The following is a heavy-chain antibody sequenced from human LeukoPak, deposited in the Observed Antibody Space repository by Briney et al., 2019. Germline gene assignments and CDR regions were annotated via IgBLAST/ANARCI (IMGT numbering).Heavy chain of an antibody. D-gene: IGHD3-16*01. Sequence: GGSLRLSCAASGFTFSSYWMSWVRQAPGKGLEWVASMNRDGSEKNYVDSIKGRFSISRDNAANSLYLQMNSLRVEDTAVYYCARDGGIIRFGGQDVWGQGTTVIVS. CDR2: MNRDGSEK. CDR3: ARDGGIIRFGGQDV. J-gene: IGHJ6*02. CDR1: GFTFSSYW. V-gene: IGHV3-7*01.